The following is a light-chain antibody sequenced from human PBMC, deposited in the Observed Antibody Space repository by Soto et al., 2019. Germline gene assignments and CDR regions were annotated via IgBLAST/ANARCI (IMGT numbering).Light chain of an antibody. J-gene: IGKJ1*01. CDR3: QQYLSWPRGT. Sequence: EIVLTQSPGTPSVYPGERATLSGRASQNIINNLAWYQQKPGQAPRLLIFFASTRVTGIPARFSGSGSGTEFTPTINSLQSQDFAVYYCQQYLSWPRGTFGQGTKVDIK. CDR1: QNIINN. V-gene: IGKV3-15*01. CDR2: FAS.